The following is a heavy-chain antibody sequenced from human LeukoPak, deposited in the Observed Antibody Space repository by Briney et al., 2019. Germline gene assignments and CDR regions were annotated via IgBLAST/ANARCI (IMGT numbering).Heavy chain of an antibody. V-gene: IGHV3-21*01. Sequence: PGGSLRLSCAASGFTFSSYSMNWVRQAPGKGLEWVSCIISSSSYIYYADSVKGRFTISRDNAKNSLYLQMNSLRAEDTAVYYCASAPSCIACRLEDFWGQGTLVSVPS. D-gene: IGHD6-13*01. CDR2: IISSSSYI. CDR1: GFTFSSYS. CDR3: ASAPSCIACRLEDF. J-gene: IGHJ4*02.